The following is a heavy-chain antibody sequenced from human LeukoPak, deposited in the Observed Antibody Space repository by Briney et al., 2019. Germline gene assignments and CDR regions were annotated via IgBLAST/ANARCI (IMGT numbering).Heavy chain of an antibody. Sequence: PGRSLRLSCAASGFTFSSYGMHWVRQAPGKGQEWVAVISYDGSYKYYADSVKGRFTISRDNSKNTLYLQMNSLRAEDTAVYYCAKVGDYGDYALDYWGQGTLVTVSS. CDR2: ISYDGSYK. J-gene: IGHJ4*02. V-gene: IGHV3-30*18. D-gene: IGHD4-17*01. CDR1: GFTFSSYG. CDR3: AKVGDYGDYALDY.